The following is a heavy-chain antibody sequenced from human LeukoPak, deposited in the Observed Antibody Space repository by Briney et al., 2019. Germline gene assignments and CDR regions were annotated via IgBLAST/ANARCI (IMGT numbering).Heavy chain of an antibody. CDR3: AKVMGIAVAGVDY. V-gene: IGHV3-23*01. CDR2: ISGSGGST. CDR1: GFTFSSYG. Sequence: GGSLRLSCAASGFTFSSYGMNWVRQAPGKGLEWVSAISGSGGSTYYADSVKGRFTISRDNSKNTLYLQMNSLRAEDTAVYYCAKVMGIAVAGVDYWGQGTLVTVSS. D-gene: IGHD6-19*01. J-gene: IGHJ4*02.